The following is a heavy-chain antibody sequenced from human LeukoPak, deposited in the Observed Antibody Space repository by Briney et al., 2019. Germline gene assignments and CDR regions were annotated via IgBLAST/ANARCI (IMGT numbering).Heavy chain of an antibody. CDR1: GGSISSGSYY. J-gene: IGHJ5*01. D-gene: IGHD6-13*01. CDR3: ARDSSSWDNWFDS. Sequence: SETLSLTCTVSGGSISSGSYYWSWIRQPAGKGLEWIGRIYTSGSTNYNPSLKSRVTISVDTSKNQFSLKLSSVTAADTAVYYCARDSSSWDNWFDSWGQGKLVIVSS. CDR2: IYTSGST. V-gene: IGHV4-61*02.